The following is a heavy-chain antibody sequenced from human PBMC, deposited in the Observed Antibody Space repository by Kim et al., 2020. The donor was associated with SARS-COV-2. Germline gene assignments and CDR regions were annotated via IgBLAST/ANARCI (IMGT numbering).Heavy chain of an antibody. D-gene: IGHD2-15*01. CDR3: ARGRSDRGSSHRGGLVGFDY. CDR2: INHSGST. Sequence: SETLSLTCAVYGGSFSGYYWSWIRQPPGKGLEWIGEINHSGSTNYNPSLKSRVTISVDTSKNQFSLKLSSVTAADTAVYYCARGRSDRGSSHRGGLVGFDYWGQGTLVTVSS. V-gene: IGHV4-34*01. CDR1: GGSFSGYY. J-gene: IGHJ4*02.